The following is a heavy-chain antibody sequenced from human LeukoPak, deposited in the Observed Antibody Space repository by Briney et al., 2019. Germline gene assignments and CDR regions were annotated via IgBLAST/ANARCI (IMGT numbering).Heavy chain of an antibody. CDR3: AREPTMVRGLSWFDP. V-gene: IGHV4-30-4*08. CDR2: INNRGST. CDR1: AGSISNGDHY. J-gene: IGHJ5*02. D-gene: IGHD3-10*01. Sequence: SETLSLTCTVSAGSISNGDHYWSWIRQSPGKGLEWIGYINNRGSTYYTPSLKSRVTISVDTSRNQFSLKLNSVTAADTAVYYCAREPTMVRGLSWFDPWGQGALVTVSS.